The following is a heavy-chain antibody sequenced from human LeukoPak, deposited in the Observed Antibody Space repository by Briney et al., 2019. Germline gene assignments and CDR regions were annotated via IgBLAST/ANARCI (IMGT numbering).Heavy chain of an antibody. CDR2: INPNSGDT. J-gene: IGHJ6*03. CDR1: GYTFTGYY. Sequence: ASVKVSCKASGYTFTGYYMHWVRQAPGQGLEWMGWINPNSGDTNYARHFQGRVTMTRDTSISTAYMELSRLRSDDTAVYYCARDQGDRGVLYYYYYYMDVWGKGTTVTVSS. V-gene: IGHV1-2*02. CDR3: ARDQGDRGVLYYYYYYMDV. D-gene: IGHD3-10*01.